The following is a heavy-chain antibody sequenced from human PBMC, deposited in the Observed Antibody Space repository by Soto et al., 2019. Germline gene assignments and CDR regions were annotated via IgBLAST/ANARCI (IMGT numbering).Heavy chain of an antibody. CDR2: INHGGSA. D-gene: IGHD3-3*01. J-gene: IGHJ5*02. V-gene: IGHV4-34*01. Sequence: QVHLQQWGAGLLKPSETLSLTCAVYGGSFSGHYWSWIRQPPGKGLEWIGEINHGGSATYISSLKSRVSISLDTSKRKCSLKLSSVTAADTAVYYCARGSVLRLLEWVGETERKDNWFDPWGQGTLVTVSS. CDR3: ARGSVLRLLEWVGETERKDNWFDP. CDR1: GGSFSGHY.